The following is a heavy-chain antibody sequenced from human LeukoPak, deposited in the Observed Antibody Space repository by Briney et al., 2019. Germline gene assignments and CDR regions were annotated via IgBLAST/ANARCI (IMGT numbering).Heavy chain of an antibody. CDR1: GGSISSYY. D-gene: IGHD2-2*01. V-gene: IGHV4-4*07. CDR2: IYTSGST. CDR3: AGDVVWHCSSTSCSYYFDY. J-gene: IGHJ4*02. Sequence: SETLSLTCTVSGGSISSYYWSWIRQPAGKGLEWIGRIYTSGSTNYNPSLKSRVTMSVDTSKNQFSLKLSSVTAADTAVYYCAGDVVWHCSSTSCSYYFDYWGQGTLVTVSS.